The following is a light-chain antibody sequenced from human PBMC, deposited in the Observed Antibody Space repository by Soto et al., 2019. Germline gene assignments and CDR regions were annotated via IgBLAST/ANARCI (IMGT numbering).Light chain of an antibody. CDR1: SSNIGSNT. Sequence: QSVLTQPPSASGTPGQRVTISCSGSSSNIGSNTVNWYQQLPGTAPKLLIYSNNQRPSGVPDRFSGSKSGTSASLAISGLQSEDEADYYCAAWDESLNGLVGFGGGTKLTV. J-gene: IGLJ2*01. CDR3: AAWDESLNGLVG. CDR2: SNN. V-gene: IGLV1-44*01.